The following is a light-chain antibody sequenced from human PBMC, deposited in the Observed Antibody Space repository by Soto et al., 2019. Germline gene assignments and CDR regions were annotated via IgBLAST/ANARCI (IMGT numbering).Light chain of an antibody. J-gene: IGKJ1*01. Sequence: EIVLTQFPGTLSLSPGERATLPCRASQSVSSSYLAWYQQKPGQAPRLLIYGASSRATGIPDRFSGSGSGKDFTLTISRLEPEDFAVYYCQQYGSSPETFGQGTKVDIK. CDR1: QSVSSSY. CDR2: GAS. V-gene: IGKV3-20*01. CDR3: QQYGSSPET.